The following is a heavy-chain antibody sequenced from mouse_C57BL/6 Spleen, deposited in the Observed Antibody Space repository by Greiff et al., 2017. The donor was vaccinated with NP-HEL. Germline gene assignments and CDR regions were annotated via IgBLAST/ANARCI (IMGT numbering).Heavy chain of an antibody. J-gene: IGHJ4*01. CDR2: IYPRSGNT. Sequence: VQLVESGAELARPGASVKLSCKASGYTFTSYGISWVKQRTGQGLEWIGEIYPRSGNTYYNEKFKGKATLTADKSSSTAYMELRSLTSEDSAFYFCARYTGDAMDYWGQGTSVTVSS. D-gene: IGHD4-1*01. CDR1: GYTFTSYG. V-gene: IGHV1-81*01. CDR3: ARYTGDAMDY.